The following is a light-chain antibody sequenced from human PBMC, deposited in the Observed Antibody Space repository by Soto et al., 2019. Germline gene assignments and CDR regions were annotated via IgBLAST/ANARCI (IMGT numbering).Light chain of an antibody. CDR1: NSNIGSNS. Sequence: QSVLTQPPSVSRTPGQRVTISCSGSNSNIGSNSVNWYQHVPGTAPKLLIHTNNLRPSGIPDRFSGSRSGTSASLDITDLQSEDETEYYCEAWDDSLKAVIFGGGTKVTVL. V-gene: IGLV1-44*01. CDR2: TNN. CDR3: EAWDDSLKAVI. J-gene: IGLJ2*01.